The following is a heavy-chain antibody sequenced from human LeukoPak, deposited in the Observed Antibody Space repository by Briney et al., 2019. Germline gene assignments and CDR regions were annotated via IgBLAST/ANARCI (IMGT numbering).Heavy chain of an antibody. J-gene: IGHJ4*02. Sequence: GGPLRLSCAASGFIVSSNYMSWVRQAPGKGLEWVSVLYSSGSTYYADSVKGRFTISRDNPKNALYLQMNSLRAEDTAMYYCARGSVSPHHFDYWGQGTLVTVSS. CDR2: LYSSGST. D-gene: IGHD5/OR15-5a*01. V-gene: IGHV3-53*01. CDR3: ARGSVSPHHFDY. CDR1: GFIVSSNY.